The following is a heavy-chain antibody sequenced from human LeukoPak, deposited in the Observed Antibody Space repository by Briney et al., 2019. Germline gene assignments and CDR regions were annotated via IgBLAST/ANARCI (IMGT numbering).Heavy chain of an antibody. D-gene: IGHD3-16*01. CDR1: GGSFSAYC. V-gene: IGHV4-34*01. CDR3: AMVVWGSYFDY. CDR2: INHSGSI. Sequence: SETLSLTCAVYGGSFSAYCWSVIRQPPGKGLEWIGEINHSGSINYNPSLKSRVTTSVDTSKNQFSLKLSSVTAADTAVYYCAMVVWGSYFDYWGQGTLVTVSS. J-gene: IGHJ4*02.